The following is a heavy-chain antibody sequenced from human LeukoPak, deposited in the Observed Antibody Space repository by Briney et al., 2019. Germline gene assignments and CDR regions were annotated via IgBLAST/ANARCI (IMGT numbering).Heavy chain of an antibody. CDR1: GFTFSSYG. CDR3: ARELRDQNYYDSSGYPFYY. J-gene: IGHJ4*02. D-gene: IGHD3-22*01. Sequence: PGGSLRLSCAASGFTFSSYGMHWVRQAPGKGLEWVAFIRYDGSNKYYADSVKGRFTISRDNAKNSLYLQMNSLRAEDTAVYYCARELRDQNYYDSSGYPFYYWGQGTLVTVSS. CDR2: IRYDGSNK. V-gene: IGHV3-30*02.